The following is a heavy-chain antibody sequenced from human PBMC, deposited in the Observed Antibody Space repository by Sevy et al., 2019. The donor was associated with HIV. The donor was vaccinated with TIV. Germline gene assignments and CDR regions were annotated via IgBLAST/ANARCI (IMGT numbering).Heavy chain of an antibody. CDR2: INSGNSYI. J-gene: IGHJ6*02. CDR3: ARDKTILEGRYGMDV. D-gene: IGHD3-3*01. V-gene: IGHV3-21*01. Sequence: GGSLRLSCAASEFTFSTYSMNWVRQAPGKGLQWVSSINSGNSYIFYTDSVKGRFTISRDNAKNSLYLQMNSLRAEDTAVYFCARDKTILEGRYGMDVWGQGTTVTVSS. CDR1: EFTFSTYS.